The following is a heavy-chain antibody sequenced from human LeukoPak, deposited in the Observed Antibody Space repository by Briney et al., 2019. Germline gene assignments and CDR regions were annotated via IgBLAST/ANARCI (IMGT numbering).Heavy chain of an antibody. V-gene: IGHV1-2*02. D-gene: IGHD4-23*01. CDR1: GYTFTGYY. Sequence: ASVKVSCKASGYTFTGYYMHWVRQAPGQGLEWMGWINPNSGGTNYAQKFQGRVTMTRDTSISTAYMELSRLRSDDTAVYYCAKAPDYGGNFLADWGQGTLVTVSS. CDR2: INPNSGGT. J-gene: IGHJ4*02. CDR3: AKAPDYGGNFLAD.